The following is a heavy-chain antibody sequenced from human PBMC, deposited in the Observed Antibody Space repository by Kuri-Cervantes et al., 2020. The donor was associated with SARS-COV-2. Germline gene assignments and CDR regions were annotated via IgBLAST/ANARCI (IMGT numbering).Heavy chain of an antibody. V-gene: IGHV3-23*01. CDR1: GFTFSGYA. CDR3: AKSKGRENGWVHSSDLDAFDI. Sequence: GESLKISCAASGFTFSGYAMSWVRQAPGKGLEWVSAISGSGGSTYYADSVKGRFTISRDNSKNTLYLQMNSLRAEDTAVYYCAKSKGRENGWVHSSDLDAFDIWGQGTMVTVSS. D-gene: IGHD3-22*01. J-gene: IGHJ3*02. CDR2: ISGSGGST.